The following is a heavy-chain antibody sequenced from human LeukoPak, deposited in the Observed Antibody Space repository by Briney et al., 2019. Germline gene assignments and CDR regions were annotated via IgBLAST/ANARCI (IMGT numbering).Heavy chain of an antibody. D-gene: IGHD4-17*01. CDR2: IYSEGST. CDR3: ARVGTTSPYCDYASYYYGMDV. V-gene: IGHV3-53*01. CDR1: GFTVSSNY. Sequence: GGSLRLSCAASGFTVSSNYMSWVRQAPGKGLEWVSVIYSEGSTYYADSVKGRFTISRDNSKNTLYLQMNSLRAEDTAVYYCARVGTTSPYCDYASYYYGMDVWGQGTTVTVSS. J-gene: IGHJ6*02.